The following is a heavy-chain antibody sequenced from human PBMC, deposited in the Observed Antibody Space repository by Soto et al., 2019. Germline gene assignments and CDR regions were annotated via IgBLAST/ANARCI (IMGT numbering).Heavy chain of an antibody. D-gene: IGHD6-13*01. CDR2: IVVGSGNT. CDR3: ARRSSSWYFDY. J-gene: IGHJ4*02. CDR1: GYTFTSYG. V-gene: IGHV1-58*02. Sequence: SVKVSCKASGYTFTSYGISWVRQARGQRLEWIGWIVVGSGNTNYAQKFQERVTITRDMSTSTAYMELSSLRSEDTAVYYCARRSSSWYFDYWGQGTLVTVSS.